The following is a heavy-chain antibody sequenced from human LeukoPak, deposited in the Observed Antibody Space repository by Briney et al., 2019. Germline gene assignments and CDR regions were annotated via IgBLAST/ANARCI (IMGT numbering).Heavy chain of an antibody. CDR2: IKPDGSEK. CDR1: GFTFSSHW. V-gene: IGHV3-7*03. Sequence: GGSLRLSCAASGFTFSSHWLTWVRLAPGKGLEWVANIKPDGSEKYYRDSVKGRFSISRDNAKNLLYLQMNSLRGEDTAVYYCARDKVTTSAYYYYYGMDVWGQGTTVTVSS. CDR3: ARDKVTTSAYYYYYGMDV. J-gene: IGHJ6*02. D-gene: IGHD4-17*01.